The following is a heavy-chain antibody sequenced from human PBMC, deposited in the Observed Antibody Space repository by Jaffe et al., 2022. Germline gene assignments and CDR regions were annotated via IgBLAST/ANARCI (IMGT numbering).Heavy chain of an antibody. V-gene: IGHV3-7*05. CDR2: IKQDGSEK. CDR3: ARESSGSWLRVVYAFDI. J-gene: IGHJ3*02. CDR1: GFTFSSYW. D-gene: IGHD5-12*01. Sequence: EVQLVESGGGLVQPGGSLRLSCAASGFTFSSYWMSWVRQAPGKGLEWVANIKQDGSEKYYVDSVKGRFTISRDNAKNSLYLQMNSLRAEDTAVYYCARESSGSWLRVVYAFDIWGQGTMVTVSS.